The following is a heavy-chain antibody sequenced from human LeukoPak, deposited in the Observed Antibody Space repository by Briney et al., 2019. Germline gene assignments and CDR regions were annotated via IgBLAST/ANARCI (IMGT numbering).Heavy chain of an antibody. Sequence: GGSLRLSCAASGFTFSDYYMSWIRQAPGKGLEWVSYISSSSSYTNYADSVKGRFTISRDNAKNSPYLQMNSLRAEDTAVYYCARVGWTYYGSGNNWFDPWGQGTLVTVSS. CDR1: GFTFSDYY. J-gene: IGHJ5*02. CDR3: ARVGWTYYGSGNNWFDP. D-gene: IGHD3-10*01. CDR2: ISSSSSYT. V-gene: IGHV3-11*06.